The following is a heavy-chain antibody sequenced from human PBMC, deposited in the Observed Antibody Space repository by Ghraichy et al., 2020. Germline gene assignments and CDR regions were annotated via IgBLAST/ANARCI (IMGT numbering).Heavy chain of an antibody. J-gene: IGHJ3*01. CDR1: GFRCFGRT. CDR3: ARDGALVQHCKNYGCHPSFSLDV. D-gene: IGHD3-16*01. CDR2: IMHDEKTQ. Sequence: GGSLRLSCEASGFRCFGRTLHWVRQAPGKGLEWVSTIMHDEKTQYYADSVRGRFIVSRDDSKDTLFLDLSSLRPADTALYFCARDGALVQHCKNYGCHPSFSLDVWGQGEIVTDSP. V-gene: IGHV3-30*15.